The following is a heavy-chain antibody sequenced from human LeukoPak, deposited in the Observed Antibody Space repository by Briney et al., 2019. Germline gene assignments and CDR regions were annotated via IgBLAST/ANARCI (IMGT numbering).Heavy chain of an antibody. D-gene: IGHD5-24*01. Sequence: GGSLRLSCAASGFIFSSYVMSWVRQAPGKGLEWVSGISGSGGSTYYADSGKGRFTISRDNSKNTVHLQMNSLRAEDTAVYYCARGWGGMATSCDYWGQGTLVTVSS. CDR3: ARGWGGMATSCDY. CDR1: GFIFSSYV. CDR2: ISGSGGST. V-gene: IGHV3-23*01. J-gene: IGHJ4*02.